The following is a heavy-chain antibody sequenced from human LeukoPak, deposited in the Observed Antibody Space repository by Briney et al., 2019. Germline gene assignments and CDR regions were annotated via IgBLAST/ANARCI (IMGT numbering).Heavy chain of an antibody. CDR1: GFTFSSYG. CDR2: ISYDGSNK. V-gene: IGHV3-30*18. CDR3: AKIPGSYAFDI. Sequence: PGGSLRLSCAASGFTFSSYGMHWVRQAPGKGLEWVAVISYDGSNKYYADSVKGRFTISRDNSKNTLYLQMNSLRAEDTAVYYCAKIPGSYAFDIWGQGTMVTVSS. J-gene: IGHJ3*02.